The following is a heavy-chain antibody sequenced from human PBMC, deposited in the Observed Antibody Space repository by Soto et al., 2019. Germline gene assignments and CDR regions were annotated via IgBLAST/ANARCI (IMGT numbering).Heavy chain of an antibody. V-gene: IGHV1-69*01. CDR1: GGTFSSYA. Sequence: QVQLVQSGAEVKKPGSSVKVSCKASGGTFSSYAISWVRQAPGQGLEWMGGIIPIFGTANYAQKFQGRVTITADESSSTAYMELSSLRSEDTAVYYCARDLPHGRVGATHYFDYWGQGTLVTVSS. J-gene: IGHJ4*02. D-gene: IGHD1-26*01. CDR2: IIPIFGTA. CDR3: ARDLPHGRVGATHYFDY.